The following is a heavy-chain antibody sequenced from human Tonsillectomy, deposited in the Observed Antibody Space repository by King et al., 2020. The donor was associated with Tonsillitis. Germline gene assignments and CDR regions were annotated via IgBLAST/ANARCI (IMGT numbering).Heavy chain of an antibody. CDR1: GFTFSSYS. J-gene: IGHJ4*02. Sequence: VQLVESGGGLVKPGGSLRLSCAASGFTFSSYSMNWVRQAPGKGLEWVSSISSSSSYIYYADSVKGRFTIARDNDKNSLYLQMNSLRAEDTAVYYCARDVGVTTLDYWGQGTLVTVSS. D-gene: IGHD2-21*02. CDR2: ISSSSSYI. CDR3: ARDVGVTTLDY. V-gene: IGHV3-21*01.